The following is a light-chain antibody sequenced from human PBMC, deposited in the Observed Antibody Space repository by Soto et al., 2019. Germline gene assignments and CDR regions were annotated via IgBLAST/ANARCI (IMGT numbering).Light chain of an antibody. CDR3: QQYGSASWT. CDR2: GTS. V-gene: IGKV3-20*01. J-gene: IGKJ1*01. CDR1: QSVSSSY. Sequence: EIVMTQSPGTLSLSPGDRATITCRASQSVSSSYLAWYQKKPGQAPRLLIYGTSSRATAIPDRFSGSGSGTDFTLTISRLEPEDVAVYYCQQYGSASWTFGQGTKVEIK.